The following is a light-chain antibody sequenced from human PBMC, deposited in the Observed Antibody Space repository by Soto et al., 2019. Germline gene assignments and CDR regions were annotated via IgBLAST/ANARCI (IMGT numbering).Light chain of an antibody. Sequence: EIPLTQSPSSLSASVGDRVTISCRASQGISSSLAWYQQEPGKAPKLLIYAASTLQSGVPSRVSGSGSGTEFTLTISSLQPEDFETYDCQQLDSSPLTFGPGTKVDIK. V-gene: IGKV1-9*01. CDR2: AAS. CDR3: QQLDSSPLT. CDR1: QGISSS. J-gene: IGKJ3*01.